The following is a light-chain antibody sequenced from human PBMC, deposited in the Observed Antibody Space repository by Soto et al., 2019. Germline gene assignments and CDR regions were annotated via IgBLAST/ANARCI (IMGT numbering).Light chain of an antibody. CDR3: QQSYSTPPT. Sequence: EIVLTQSPGTLSLSSGERATLSCRASQSISSSSLAWYQQKPGQAPRLLIYGASSRATGIPDRFSGSGSGTDFTLTISRLEPEDFATYYCQQSYSTPPTFGQGTRLEIK. CDR2: GAS. J-gene: IGKJ5*01. CDR1: QSISSSS. V-gene: IGKV3-20*01.